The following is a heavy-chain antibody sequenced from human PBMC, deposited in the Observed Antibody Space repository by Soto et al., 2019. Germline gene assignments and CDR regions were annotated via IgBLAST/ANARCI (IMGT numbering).Heavy chain of an antibody. CDR2: IYYSGST. J-gene: IGHJ4*02. D-gene: IGHD3-22*01. Sequence: SETLSLTCTVSGGSISSYYWSWIRQPPGKGLEWIGYIYYSGSTNYNPSLKSRVTISVDTSKNQFSLKLSSVTAADTAVYYCASQYYGDYDSSGYVFDYWGQGTLVTVSS. CDR3: ASQYYGDYDSSGYVFDY. V-gene: IGHV4-59*08. CDR1: GGSISSYY.